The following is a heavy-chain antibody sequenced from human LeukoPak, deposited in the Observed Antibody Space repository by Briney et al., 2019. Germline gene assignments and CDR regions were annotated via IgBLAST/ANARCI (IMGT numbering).Heavy chain of an antibody. CDR3: ARGFVPAAMSPDYYYYYMDV. Sequence: GASVKVSCKASGYTFTGYYVHWVRQAPGQGLEWMGWINPNSGGTNYAQKFQGRVTMTRDTSISTAYMELSRLRSDDTAVYYCARGFVPAAMSPDYYYYYMDVWGKGTTVTVSS. V-gene: IGHV1-2*02. CDR2: INPNSGGT. J-gene: IGHJ6*03. D-gene: IGHD2-2*01. CDR1: GYTFTGYY.